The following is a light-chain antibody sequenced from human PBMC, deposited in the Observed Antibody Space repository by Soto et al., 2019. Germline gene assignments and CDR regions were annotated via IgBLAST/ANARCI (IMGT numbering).Light chain of an antibody. CDR1: QSISSY. CDR3: QQYYSYPPT. Sequence: AIRMTQSLSSFFASTGDRVTITYRAGQSISSYLAWYQQKPRKAPKVLIYGASNLQSGGPSRFSGSGSGTDFTLTISCLQSEDFATYYCQQYYSYPPTFGGGPKVDI. V-gene: IGKV1-8*01. J-gene: IGKJ4*01. CDR2: GAS.